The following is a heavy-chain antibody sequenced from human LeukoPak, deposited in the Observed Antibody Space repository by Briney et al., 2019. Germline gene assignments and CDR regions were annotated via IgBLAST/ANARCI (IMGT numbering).Heavy chain of an antibody. CDR3: AKDPDYYDSSGYYYDHDY. CDR2: IRYDGSNK. CDR1: EFSVGSNY. J-gene: IGHJ4*02. V-gene: IGHV3-30*02. Sequence: GGSLRLSCAASEFSVGSNYMTWVRQAPGKGLEWVAFIRYDGSNKYYADSVKGRFTISRDNSKNTLYLQMNSLRAEDTAVYYCAKDPDYYDSSGYYYDHDYWGQGTLVTVSS. D-gene: IGHD3-22*01.